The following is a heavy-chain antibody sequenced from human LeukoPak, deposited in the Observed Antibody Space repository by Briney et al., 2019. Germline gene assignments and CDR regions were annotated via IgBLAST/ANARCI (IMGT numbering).Heavy chain of an antibody. D-gene: IGHD3-9*01. CDR3: AKAYYDILTGYQYFDY. Sequence: SETLSLTCTVSGGSISSGSYYWSWIRQPAGKGLEWIGRIYTSGSTNYNPSLKSRVTISVDTSKNQFSLKLSSVTAADTAVYYSAKAYYDILTGYQYFDYWGQGTLVTVSS. CDR2: IYTSGST. CDR1: GGSISSGSYY. J-gene: IGHJ4*02. V-gene: IGHV4-61*02.